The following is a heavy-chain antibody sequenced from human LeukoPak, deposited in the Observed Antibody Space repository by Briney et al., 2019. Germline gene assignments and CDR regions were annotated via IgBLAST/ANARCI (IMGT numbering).Heavy chain of an antibody. CDR2: MSYSGST. Sequence: SETLSLTCTVSGGSIGSSSYYWGWIRQPPGKGLEWTGSMSYSGSTYHSPSLKSRVTMSLDTSRNQFSLKLRSVTAADTAVYYCARGSSTGTTRLDYWGQGTLVTVSS. D-gene: IGHD1-1*01. CDR1: GGSIGSSSYY. CDR3: ARGSSTGTTRLDY. J-gene: IGHJ4*02. V-gene: IGHV4-39*01.